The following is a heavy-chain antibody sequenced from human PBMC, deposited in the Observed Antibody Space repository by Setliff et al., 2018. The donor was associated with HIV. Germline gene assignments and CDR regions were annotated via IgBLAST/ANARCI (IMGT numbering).Heavy chain of an antibody. CDR3: GRHSLYGPAAISALDY. D-gene: IGHD2-2*02. CDR2: IYSSRWS. CDR1: GGSISNSSSY. J-gene: IGHJ4*02. V-gene: IGHV4-39*01. Sequence: ETLSLTCTVSGGSISNSSSYWGWIRQTPGKGLEWIGSIYSSRWSYYNPSLQSRLTLSIDRSRSQFSLNLRSVTAADTAVYYCGRHSLYGPAAISALDYWGQGALVTVSS.